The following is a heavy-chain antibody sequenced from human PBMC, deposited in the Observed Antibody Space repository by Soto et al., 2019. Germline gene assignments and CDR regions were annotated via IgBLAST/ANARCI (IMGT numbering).Heavy chain of an antibody. CDR1: GFTFDDYA. Sequence: EVQLVESGGGLVQPGRSLRLSCAASGFTFDDYAMHWVRQAPGKGLEWVSGISWNSGSIGYADSVKGRFTISRDNAKNSLDLQMNSLRAEDTALYYCAKGEGSSGYYSLFEYWGQGTLVTVSS. V-gene: IGHV3-9*01. CDR2: ISWNSGSI. J-gene: IGHJ4*02. D-gene: IGHD3-22*01. CDR3: AKGEGSSGYYSLFEY.